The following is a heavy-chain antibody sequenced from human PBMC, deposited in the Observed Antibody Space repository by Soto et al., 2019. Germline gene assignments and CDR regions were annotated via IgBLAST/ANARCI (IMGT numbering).Heavy chain of an antibody. CDR2: IYYSGNT. CDR1: GGSTSSDNY. CDR3: AREGGESSDGLYYFDS. D-gene: IGHD3-16*01. Sequence: SETLSLTCTVSGGSTSSDNYWSWIRQPPGKGLEWIGHIYYSGNTDYNPSLKSRLAISIDTSKNQFSLKLSSVTAADTAVYFCAREGGESSDGLYYFDSWGQGIQVTVSS. J-gene: IGHJ4*02. V-gene: IGHV4-30-4*01.